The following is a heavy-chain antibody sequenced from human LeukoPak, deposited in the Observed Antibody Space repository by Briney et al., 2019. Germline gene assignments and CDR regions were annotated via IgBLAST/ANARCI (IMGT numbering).Heavy chain of an antibody. CDR3: TTGYGTIEF. D-gene: IGHD2-8*01. CDR1: RFTFSDAW. J-gene: IGHJ4*02. CDR2: IISQSDGGTA. V-gene: IGHV3-15*01. Sequence: GGSLRLSCAVSRFTFSDAWMAWVRHAPGKGLEHVGRIISQSDGGTADDAAPVKERFTISRDDSNNMVYLYMNHLNIEDTAMYCGTTGYGTIEFWGQGTLVAVSS.